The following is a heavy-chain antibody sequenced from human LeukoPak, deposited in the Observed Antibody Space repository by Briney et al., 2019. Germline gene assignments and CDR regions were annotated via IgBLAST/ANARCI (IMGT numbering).Heavy chain of an antibody. D-gene: IGHD1-20*01. CDR1: GGSISSYY. V-gene: IGHV4-59*08. CDR3: ARRITGTTSKGWFDP. J-gene: IGHJ5*02. Sequence: SETQSLTCTVSGGSISSYYWSWIRQPPGKGLEWIGYIYYSGSTNYNPSLKSRVTISVDTSKNQFSLKLSSVTAADTAVYYCARRITGTTSKGWFDPWGQGTLVTVSS. CDR2: IYYSGST.